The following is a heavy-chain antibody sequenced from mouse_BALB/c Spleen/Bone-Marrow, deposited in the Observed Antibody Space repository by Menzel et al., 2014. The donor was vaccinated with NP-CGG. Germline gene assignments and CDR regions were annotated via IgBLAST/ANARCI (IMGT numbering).Heavy chain of an antibody. Sequence: EVMLVESGAELVKPGASVKLSCTASGFNIKDAYMHWVKQRPEQGLEWIGRIDPANGNAKYDPKFQGKATITADTSSNTAYPQLSSLTSEDTAVYYCARYRLGTYFDFWGQGTTLTVSS. CDR3: ARYRLGTYFDF. D-gene: IGHD2-14*01. CDR2: IDPANGNA. CDR1: GFNIKDAY. J-gene: IGHJ2*01. V-gene: IGHV14-3*02.